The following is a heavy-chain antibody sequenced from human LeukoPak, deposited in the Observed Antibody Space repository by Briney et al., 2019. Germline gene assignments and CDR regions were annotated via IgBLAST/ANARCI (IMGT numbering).Heavy chain of an antibody. V-gene: IGHV4-39*07. Sequence: PSETLSLTCTVSGDSISSSSYYWGWIRQPPGKGLEWIGSIYYSGSTYYNPSLKSRVTISVDTSKNQFSLKLSSVTAADTAVYYCARRGLWVAGFDYWGQGTLVTVSS. CDR1: GDSISSSSYY. J-gene: IGHJ4*02. CDR3: ARRGLWVAGFDY. D-gene: IGHD3-10*01. CDR2: IYYSGST.